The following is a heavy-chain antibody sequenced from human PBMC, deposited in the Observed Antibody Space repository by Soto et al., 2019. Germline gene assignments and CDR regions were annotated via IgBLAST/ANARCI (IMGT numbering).Heavy chain of an antibody. CDR1: GGSISSGGYS. J-gene: IGHJ5*02. CDR3: ERDRNQDWFDP. CDR2: IYHSGST. V-gene: IGHV4-30-2*01. Sequence: PSETLSLTCAVSGGSISSGGYSWSWIRQPPGKGLEWIGYIYHSGSTYYNPSLKSRVTISVDRSKNQFSLKLSSVTAADTAVYYCERDRNQDWFDPWGQGTLVTVSS.